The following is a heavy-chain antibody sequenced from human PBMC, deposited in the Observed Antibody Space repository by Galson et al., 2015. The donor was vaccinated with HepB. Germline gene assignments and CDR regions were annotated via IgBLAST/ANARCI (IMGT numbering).Heavy chain of an antibody. D-gene: IGHD2-21*02. CDR3: ARALTVVATANPHYGMDV. CDR2: ISTYTGDT. J-gene: IGHJ6*02. Sequence: SVKVSCKASGYTFTTYSIFWVRQAPGQGLEWMGWISTYTGDTKYAQKFQGRVALTTDTSTSTAYMELRSLRSDDTAVYYCARALTVVATANPHYGMDVWGQGTTVTVSS. CDR1: GYTFTTYS. V-gene: IGHV1-18*01.